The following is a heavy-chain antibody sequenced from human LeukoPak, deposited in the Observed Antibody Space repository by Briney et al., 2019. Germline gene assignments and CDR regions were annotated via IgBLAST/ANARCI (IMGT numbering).Heavy chain of an antibody. CDR3: AVLGYSSSWYISHPFDY. CDR1: GYTFTSYD. D-gene: IGHD6-13*01. Sequence: ASVKVSCKASGYTFTSYDINWVRQATGQGLEWMGWMNPNSGNTGYAQKFQGRVTMTRNTSISTAYMELSNLRSEDTAVYYCAVLGYSSSWYISHPFDYWGQGTLVTVSS. CDR2: MNPNSGNT. V-gene: IGHV1-8*01. J-gene: IGHJ4*02.